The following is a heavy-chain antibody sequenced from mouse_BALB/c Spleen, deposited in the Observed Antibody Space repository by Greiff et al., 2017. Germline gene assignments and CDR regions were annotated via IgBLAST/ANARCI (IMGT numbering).Heavy chain of an antibody. Sequence: EVKLQESGPGLVKPSQSLSLTCTVTGYSITSDYAWNWIRQFPGNKLEWMGYISYSGSTSYNPSLKSRISITRDTSKNQFFLQLNSVTTEDTATYYCARNWDGGFAYWGQGTLVTVSA. J-gene: IGHJ3*01. CDR2: ISYSGST. V-gene: IGHV3-2*02. CDR3: ARNWDGGFAY. CDR1: GYSITSDYA. D-gene: IGHD4-1*01.